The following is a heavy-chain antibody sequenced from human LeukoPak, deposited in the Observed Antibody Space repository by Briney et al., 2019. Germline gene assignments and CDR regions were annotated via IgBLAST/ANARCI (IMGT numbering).Heavy chain of an antibody. D-gene: IGHD3-16*02. V-gene: IGHV1-69*13. CDR1: GGTFSSYA. CDR3: ARDVGLRLGELSLYYFDY. J-gene: IGHJ4*02. Sequence: SVKVSCKVSGGTFSSYAISWVRQAPGQGLEWMGGIIPIFGTANYAQKFQGRVTITADESTSTAYMELSSLRSEDTAVYYCARDVGLRLGELSLYYFDYWGQGTLVTVSS. CDR2: IIPIFGTA.